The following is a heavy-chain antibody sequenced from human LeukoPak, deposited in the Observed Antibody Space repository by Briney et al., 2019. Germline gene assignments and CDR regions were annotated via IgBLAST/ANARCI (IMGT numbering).Heavy chain of an antibody. D-gene: IGHD2-21*02. V-gene: IGHV3-66*02. CDR1: GFTGSSNY. J-gene: IGHJ3*02. CDR2: IYSGGST. CDR3: ARYLVVTDAFDI. Sequence: QAGGSMRLSCAASGFTGSSNYMSWVRQGPGNGLEGVSVIYSGGSTYYADSVKGRFTISRDNSKNTLYLQMHSLRAEDTAVYYCARYLVVTDAFDIWGQGTMVTVSS.